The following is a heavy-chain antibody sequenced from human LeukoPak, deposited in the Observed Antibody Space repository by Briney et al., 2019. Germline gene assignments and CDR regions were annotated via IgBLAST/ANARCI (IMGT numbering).Heavy chain of an antibody. CDR2: FDAEFGKT. CDR1: GYTFTDYY. Sequence: GASVKVSCKASGYTFTDYYVHWVRQAPGKGLEWMGGFDAEFGKTIYAQRFQGRVTMTEDTSTGTSYMELSSLRSEDTAVYYCAVHSSSWSQVFDYWGQGTLVTVSS. J-gene: IGHJ4*02. V-gene: IGHV1-24*01. CDR3: AVHSSSWSQVFDY. D-gene: IGHD6-13*01.